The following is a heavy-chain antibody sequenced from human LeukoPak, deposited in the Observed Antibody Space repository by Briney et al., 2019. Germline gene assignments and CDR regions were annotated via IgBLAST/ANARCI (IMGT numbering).Heavy chain of an antibody. CDR2: ISSSSSYI. Sequence: KTGGSLRLSCAASGFTFSSYSMNWVRQAPGKGLEWVSSISSSSSYIYYADSVEGRFTISRDNAKNSLYLQMNSLRAEDTAVYYCARGWNSYGYSYWGQGTLVTVSS. V-gene: IGHV3-21*01. D-gene: IGHD5-18*01. J-gene: IGHJ4*02. CDR3: ARGWNSYGYSY. CDR1: GFTFSSYS.